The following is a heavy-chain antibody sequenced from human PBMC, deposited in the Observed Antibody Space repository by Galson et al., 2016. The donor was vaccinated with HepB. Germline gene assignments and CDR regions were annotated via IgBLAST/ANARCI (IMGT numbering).Heavy chain of an antibody. Sequence: SLRLSCAASGFTFSSYSMSWVRQAPGKGLVWVSRIEPDGSGPIYADSVKGRFTISRDNAGNTLYLQMNSLRADDTAVYYCARDLSGPDYWGQGTLVTVSS. V-gene: IGHV3-74*01. J-gene: IGHJ4*02. CDR2: IEPDGSGP. CDR1: GFTFSSYS. CDR3: ARDLSGPDY.